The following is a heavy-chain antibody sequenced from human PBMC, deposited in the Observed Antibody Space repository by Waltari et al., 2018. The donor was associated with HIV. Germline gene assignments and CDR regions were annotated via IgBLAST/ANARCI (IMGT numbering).Heavy chain of an antibody. D-gene: IGHD1-20*01. CDR2: ISGDSSII. CDR1: GFSFGSYG. J-gene: IGHJ4*02. CDR3: ARDIKVAGGQVLRPRYFDY. V-gene: IGHV3-48*03. Sequence: EVQLVESGGGVAQPGGSLMVSCAASGFSFGSYGMTWVRQATGKGLSGSSFISGDSSIIFEADSVEGRFAISRDNAKNSLYLQMNGLRPEDTGVYFFARDIKVAGGQVLRPRYFDYWGQGTPVTVSS.